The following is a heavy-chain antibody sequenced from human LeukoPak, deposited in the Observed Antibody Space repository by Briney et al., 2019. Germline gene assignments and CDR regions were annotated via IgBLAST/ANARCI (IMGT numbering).Heavy chain of an antibody. D-gene: IGHD5-12*01. CDR3: ARAAGYSGYDTPRYFDY. CDR2: IIPIFGTA. Sequence: SVKVSCKASGGTFSSYAISWVRPAPGQGLEWMGGIIPIFGTANYAQKFQGRVTITTDESTSTAYMELSSLRSEDTAVYHCARAAGYSGYDTPRYFDYWGQGTLVTVSS. CDR1: GGTFSSYA. J-gene: IGHJ4*02. V-gene: IGHV1-69*05.